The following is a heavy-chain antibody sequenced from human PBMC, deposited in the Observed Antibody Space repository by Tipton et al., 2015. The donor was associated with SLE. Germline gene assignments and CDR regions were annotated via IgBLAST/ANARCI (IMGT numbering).Heavy chain of an antibody. Sequence: TLSLTCAVSGYSISSGYYWGWIRQPPGKGPEWIGSIYHSGSTYYNPSLKSRVTISVDTSKNQFSLKLSSVTAADTAVYYCASGAVGATDYWGQGTLVTVSS. CDR1: GYSISSGYY. D-gene: IGHD1-26*01. J-gene: IGHJ4*02. V-gene: IGHV4-38-2*01. CDR2: IYHSGST. CDR3: ASGAVGATDY.